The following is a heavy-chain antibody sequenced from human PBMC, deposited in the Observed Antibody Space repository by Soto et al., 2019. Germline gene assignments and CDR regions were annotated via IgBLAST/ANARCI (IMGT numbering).Heavy chain of an antibody. CDR1: GFTFSSYA. Sequence: EVQLLESGGGLVQPGGSLRLSCAASGFTFSSYAMGWVRQAPGTGLEWVSLIDGSGGDTSFADSVKGRFTISRDNSKNTLYLHMNSLRAEDTARYYCVKETVAAAYGETSPSDFWGQGTLVTVSS. CDR2: IDGSGGDT. D-gene: IGHD2-15*01. J-gene: IGHJ4*02. V-gene: IGHV3-23*01. CDR3: VKETVAAAYGETSPSDF.